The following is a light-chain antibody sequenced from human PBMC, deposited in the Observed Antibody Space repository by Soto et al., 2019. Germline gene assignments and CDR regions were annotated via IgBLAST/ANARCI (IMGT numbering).Light chain of an antibody. CDR3: EHYNSYSPVT. V-gene: IGKV1-5*03. CDR2: KAS. CDR1: QSISSW. Sequence: DIQMTQSPSTLSASVGDRVTITCRASQSISSWLAWYQQKPGKAPKLLIYKASSLESGAPSSYSGSGSGTEFTLTISSRQPYDFATYYCEHYNSYSPVTFGQGAKVEIK. J-gene: IGKJ1*01.